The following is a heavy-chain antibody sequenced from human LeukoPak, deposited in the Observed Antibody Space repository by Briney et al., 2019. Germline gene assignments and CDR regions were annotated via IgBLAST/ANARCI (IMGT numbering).Heavy chain of an antibody. D-gene: IGHD6-13*01. CDR2: IYYGGST. J-gene: IGHJ3*02. V-gene: IGHV4-59*08. CDR1: GGSTSSYY. Sequence: SETLSLTCTVSGGSTSSYYWSWIRQPPGKGLEWIEYIYYGGSTNYNPSLKSRVTISVDTSKNQFSLKLSSVTAADTAVYYCARRYSSRWGPDAFDIWGQGTMVTVSS. CDR3: ARRYSSRWGPDAFDI.